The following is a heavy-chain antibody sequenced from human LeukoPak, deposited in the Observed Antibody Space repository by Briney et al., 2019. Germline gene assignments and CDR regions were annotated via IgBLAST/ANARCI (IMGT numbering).Heavy chain of an antibody. J-gene: IGHJ4*02. CDR1: GFTFSSYW. V-gene: IGHV3-74*03. D-gene: IGHD6-19*01. CDR3: ARYNSGWNDY. CDR2: INTDGTDR. Sequence: GGSLRLSCAASGFTFSSYWMYWVRQAPGKGPMWVSRINTDGTDRAHADSVVKGRFTISRDNAKNTLYLQMSSLRAEDTAIYYCARYNSGWNDYWGQGTLVTVSS.